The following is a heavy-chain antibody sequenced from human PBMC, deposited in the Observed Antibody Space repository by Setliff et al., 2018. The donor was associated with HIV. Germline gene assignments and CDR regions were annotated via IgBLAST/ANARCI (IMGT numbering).Heavy chain of an antibody. CDR1: GGSISSYY. D-gene: IGHD2-15*01. CDR3: ARGVVVAAARWFDP. J-gene: IGHJ5*02. V-gene: IGHV4-59*01. CDR2: IYYSGST. Sequence: SETLSLTCTVSGGSISSYYWSWIRQPPGKGLEWIGYIYYSGSTNYNPSLKSRVTISVDTSKNQFSLKLSSVTAADAAVYYCARGVVVAAARWFDPWGQGTLVTVST.